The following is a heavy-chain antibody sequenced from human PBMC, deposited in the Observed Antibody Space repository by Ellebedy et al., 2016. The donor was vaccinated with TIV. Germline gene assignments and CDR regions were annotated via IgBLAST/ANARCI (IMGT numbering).Heavy chain of an antibody. CDR1: GFTFSTYG. CDR3: AKERHPRHPRWMGPTYFDY. CDR2: ISYDGSNI. D-gene: IGHD4-23*01. V-gene: IGHV3-30*18. Sequence: GESLKISCAASGFTFSTYGMHWVRQAPGKGLEWVALISYDGSNIFYADSVQGRFTISRDNSNNTLYLQMTSLRTEDTAVYYCAKERHPRHPRWMGPTYFDYWGQGTLVAVSS. J-gene: IGHJ4*02.